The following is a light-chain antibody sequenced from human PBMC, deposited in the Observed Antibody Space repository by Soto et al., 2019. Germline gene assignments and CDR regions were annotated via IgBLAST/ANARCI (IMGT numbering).Light chain of an antibody. CDR3: QQYDNLPPYT. CDR2: DAS. J-gene: IGKJ2*01. Sequence: DIQMSQSPPFLSASVGDRVTITCQASRDISVYLNWYQQKPGKPPKLLVFDASNLQTGVPSRFSGSGSGTHFTFTIISLQPEDIATYYCQQYDNLPPYTFGQGTKVEI. CDR1: RDISVY. V-gene: IGKV1-33*01.